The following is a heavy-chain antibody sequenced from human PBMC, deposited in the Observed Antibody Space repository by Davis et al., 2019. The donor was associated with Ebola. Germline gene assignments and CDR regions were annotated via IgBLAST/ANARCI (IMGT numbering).Heavy chain of an antibody. CDR2: ISSSSSYI. J-gene: IGHJ6*02. CDR1: GFTFSSYS. D-gene: IGHD3-3*01. V-gene: IGHV3-21*01. CDR3: ARDLSDFWSGYPYGMDV. Sequence: GGSLRLSCAASGFTFSSYSMNWVRQAPGKGLEWVSSISSSSSYIYYADSVKGRFTISSDNAKNSLYLQMNSLRAEDTAVYYCARDLSDFWSGYPYGMDVWGQGTTVTVSS.